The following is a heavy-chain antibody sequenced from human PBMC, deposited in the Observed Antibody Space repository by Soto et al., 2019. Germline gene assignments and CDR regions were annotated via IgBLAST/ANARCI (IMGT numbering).Heavy chain of an antibody. CDR2: IXXXGXYX. Sequence: GVSLRLCRPASGFNFSSFGMGWVRHATGKGLEWVAVIXXXGXYXYXXXXXXGRFTISRDNSKTTLYLQMNSLRAEDKAVYYCAKDRLGSSSHYFDYWGQGTLVTVS. D-gene: IGHD6-6*01. CDR1: GFNFSSFG. V-gene: IGHV3-30*18. CDR3: AKDRLGSSSHYFDY. J-gene: IGHJ4*02.